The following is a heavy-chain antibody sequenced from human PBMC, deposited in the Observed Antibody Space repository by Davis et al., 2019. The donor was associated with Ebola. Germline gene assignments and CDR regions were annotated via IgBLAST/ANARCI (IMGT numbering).Heavy chain of an antibody. Sequence: GESLKISCKVSGYSFTTYWVGWVRQMPGKGLEWIGIIYPGDSDTRYSPSFQGQVTISADKSITTAYLQWSSLKASDTAMYYCARPMTSRSAAAFDIWGQGTMVTASS. CDR3: ARPMTSRSAAAFDI. J-gene: IGHJ3*02. V-gene: IGHV5-51*01. D-gene: IGHD3-3*01. CDR1: GYSFTTYW. CDR2: IYPGDSDT.